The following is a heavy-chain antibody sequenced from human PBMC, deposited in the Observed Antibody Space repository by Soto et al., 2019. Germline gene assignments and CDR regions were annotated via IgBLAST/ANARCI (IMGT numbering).Heavy chain of an antibody. CDR1: GGTISSYY. J-gene: IGHJ6*02. V-gene: IGHV4-59*01. CDR3: ARGDYDILPGYSNRVYGMNV. CDR2: IYYSGST. Sequence: AETLSLTCTVSGGTISSYYWCWIRQPPGKGLEWVGHIYYSGSTTYNPSLKSRVTLSVDTSKSQFSPKLSSVTAADTAVYYCARGDYDILPGYSNRVYGMNVWGQGTTVTVSS. D-gene: IGHD3-9*01.